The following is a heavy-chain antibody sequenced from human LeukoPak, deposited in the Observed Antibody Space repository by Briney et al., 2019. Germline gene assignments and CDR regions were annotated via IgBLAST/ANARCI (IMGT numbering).Heavy chain of an antibody. V-gene: IGHV4-59*01. Sequence: SETLSLTCTVSGGSISSYYWSWIRQPPGKGLEWIGYIYYSGSTNYNPSLKSRVTISVDTSKNQFSLKLSSVTAADMAVYYCARESYCSGGSCRTYYFDYWGQGTLVTVSS. J-gene: IGHJ4*02. CDR2: IYYSGST. CDR3: ARESYCSGGSCRTYYFDY. D-gene: IGHD2-15*01. CDR1: GGSISSYY.